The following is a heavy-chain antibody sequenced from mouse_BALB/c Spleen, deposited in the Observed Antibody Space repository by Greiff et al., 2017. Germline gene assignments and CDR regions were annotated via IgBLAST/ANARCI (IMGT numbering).Heavy chain of an antibody. J-gene: IGHJ4*01. Sequence: EVQVVESGGGLVQPGGSRKLSCAASGFTFSSFGMHWVRQAPEKGLEWVAYISSGSSTIYYADTVKGRFTISRDNPKNTLFLQMTSLRSEDTAMYYCARDGTFLYYYAMDYWGQGTSVTVSS. CDR1: GFTFSSFG. D-gene: IGHD1-1*01. V-gene: IGHV5-17*02. CDR2: ISSGSSTI. CDR3: ARDGTFLYYYAMDY.